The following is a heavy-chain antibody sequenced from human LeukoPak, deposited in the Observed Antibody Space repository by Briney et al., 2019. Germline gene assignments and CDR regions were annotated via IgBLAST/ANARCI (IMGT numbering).Heavy chain of an antibody. D-gene: IGHD5-24*01. CDR1: GFTFSSYA. V-gene: IGHV3-23*01. J-gene: IGHJ4*02. CDR2: ISGSGGST. CDR3: AKDMGEMATTYYFDY. Sequence: GGSLRLSCAASGFTFSSYAMSWVRQAPGKGLEWVSVISGSGGSTSYADSVKGRFTISRDNAKNSLYLQMNSLRAEDTALYYCAKDMGEMATTYYFDYWGQGTLVTVSS.